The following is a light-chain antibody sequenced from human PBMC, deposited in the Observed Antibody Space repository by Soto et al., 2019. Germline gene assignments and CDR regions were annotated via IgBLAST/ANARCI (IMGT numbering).Light chain of an antibody. CDR2: DAS. CDR3: QHCDYLPI. CDR1: QDITSY. V-gene: IGKV1-33*01. J-gene: IGKJ3*01. Sequence: DIQMTQSPSSLSASVGDRVTITCQASQDITSYLNWYQHKPGKAPKLLIYDASILEAGVPPRFSGSGSGTDFTLTIISLQPEAVATYYCQHCDYLPIFGPGTTVDFK.